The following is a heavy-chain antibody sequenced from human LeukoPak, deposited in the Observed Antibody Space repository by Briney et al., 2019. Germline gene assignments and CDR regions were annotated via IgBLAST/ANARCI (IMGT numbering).Heavy chain of an antibody. CDR3: ARGLGELRLSDAFDI. D-gene: IGHD5-12*01. CDR1: GGSFSGYY. J-gene: IGHJ3*02. V-gene: IGHV4-34*01. Sequence: SETLSLTCAVYGGSFSGYYWSWIRQPPGKGLEWIGEINHSGSTNYNPSLKSRVTISVDTSKNQFSLKLSSVTAADTAVYYCARGLGELRLSDAFDIWGQGTMVTVSS. CDR2: INHSGST.